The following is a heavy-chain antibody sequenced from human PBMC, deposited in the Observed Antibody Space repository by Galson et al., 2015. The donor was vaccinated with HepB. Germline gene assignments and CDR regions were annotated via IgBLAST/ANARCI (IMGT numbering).Heavy chain of an antibody. J-gene: IGHJ4*01. CDR2: INPNSGGT. CDR1: GYTFTGYY. D-gene: IGHD5-24*01. CDR3: ARGVPVELATIGAIDY. V-gene: IGHV1-2*06. Sequence: SVKVSCKASGYTFTGYYMHWVRQAPGQGLEWMGRINPNSGGTNYAQKFQGRVTMTRDTSISTAYMELSRLRSDDTAVYYCARGVPVELATIGAIDYWGHRTLVTVS.